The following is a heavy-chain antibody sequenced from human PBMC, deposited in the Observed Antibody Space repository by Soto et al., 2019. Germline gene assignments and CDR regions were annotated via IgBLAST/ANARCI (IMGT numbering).Heavy chain of an antibody. Sequence: ASVKVSCKVSGYTLTELSMHWVRQAPGKGLEWMGGFDPEDGETIYAQKFQGRVTMTEDTSTDTAYMELSSLRSEDTAVYYCATGSSGYDGGVYYYYYYGMDVWGQGTTVTVSS. D-gene: IGHD5-12*01. V-gene: IGHV1-24*01. CDR2: FDPEDGET. CDR3: ATGSSGYDGGVYYYYYYGMDV. J-gene: IGHJ6*02. CDR1: GYTLTELS.